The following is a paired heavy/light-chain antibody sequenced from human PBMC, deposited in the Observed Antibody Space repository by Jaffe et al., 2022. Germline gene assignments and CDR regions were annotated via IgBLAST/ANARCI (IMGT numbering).Light chain of an antibody. Sequence: EIVLTQSPGTLSLSPGERATLSCRASQSVSSSYLAWYQQKPGQAPRLLIYGASSRATGIPDRFSGSGSGTDFTLTISRLEPEDFAVYYCQQYGSFFGQGTRLEIK. V-gene: IGKV3-20*01. CDR2: GAS. J-gene: IGKJ5*01. CDR3: QQYGSF. CDR1: QSVSSSY.
Heavy chain of an antibody. Sequence: QVQLQESGPGLVKPSQTLSLTCTVSGGSISSGSYYWSWIRQPAGKGLEWIGRIYTSGSTNYNPSLKSRVTISVDTSKNQFSLKLSSVTAADTAVYYCARDPGYSYGWGGYYYYYMDVWGKGTTVTVSS. D-gene: IGHD5-18*01. J-gene: IGHJ6*03. CDR2: IYTSGST. V-gene: IGHV4-61*02. CDR1: GGSISSGSYY. CDR3: ARDPGYSYGWGGYYYYYMDV.